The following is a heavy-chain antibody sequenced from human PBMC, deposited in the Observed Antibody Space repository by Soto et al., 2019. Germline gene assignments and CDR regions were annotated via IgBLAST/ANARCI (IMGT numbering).Heavy chain of an antibody. CDR1: GVPFSSYG. CDR3: AKDFMGEYSGYDLGYCSGGSCYIFDY. D-gene: IGHD2-15*01. CDR2: ISYDGSNK. V-gene: IGHV3-30*18. Sequence: GGSLSLSCAASGVPFSSYGMHWVRQAPGKGLEWVAVISYDGSNKYYADSVKGRFTISRDNSKNTLYLQMNSLRAEDTAVYYCAKDFMGEYSGYDLGYCSGGSCYIFDYWGQGTLVTVSS. J-gene: IGHJ4*02.